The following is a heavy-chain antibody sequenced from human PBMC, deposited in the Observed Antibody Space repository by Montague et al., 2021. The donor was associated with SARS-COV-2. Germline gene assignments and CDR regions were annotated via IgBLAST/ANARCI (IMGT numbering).Heavy chain of an antibody. V-gene: IGHV4-34*01. CDR3: ARETMTADAFDI. Sequence: SETLSLTCAVYGGSFSGYYWSWIRQPPGKGLEWIGEINHSGSTNYNPSLKSRATISRDTSTNQFSLKVRSVTAAATAVYYCARETMTADAFDIWGQGTMVTVSS. CDR1: GGSFSGYY. CDR2: INHSGST. D-gene: IGHD1-14*01. J-gene: IGHJ3*02.